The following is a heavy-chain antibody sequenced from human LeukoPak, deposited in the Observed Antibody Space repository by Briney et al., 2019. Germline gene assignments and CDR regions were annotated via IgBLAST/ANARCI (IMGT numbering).Heavy chain of an antibody. CDR2: ISSSSTYI. D-gene: IGHD3-10*02. V-gene: IGHV3-21*01. CDR1: GFTFSNFN. Sequence: GGSLRLSCAASGFTFSNFNMNWVRQAPGKGLEWVSSISSSSTYIYYADSVKGRFTISRDNAKNSLYLQMNSLRAEDTAVYYCAELGITMIGGVWGKGTTVTISS. J-gene: IGHJ6*04. CDR3: AELGITMIGGV.